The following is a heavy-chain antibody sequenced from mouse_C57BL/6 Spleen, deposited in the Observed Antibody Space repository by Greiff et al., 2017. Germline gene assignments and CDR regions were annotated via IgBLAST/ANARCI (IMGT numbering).Heavy chain of an antibody. Sequence: VQLQQSGPELVKPGASVKISCKASGYSFTGYYMNWVKQSPEKSLEWIGEINPSTGGTTYNQKFKAKATLTVDKSSSTAYMQLKSLTSEDSAVYYCEREGVVTTGDWYFDVWGTGTTVTVSS. CDR1: GYSFTGYY. CDR3: EREGVVTTGDWYFDV. V-gene: IGHV1-42*01. CDR2: INPSTGGT. J-gene: IGHJ1*03. D-gene: IGHD2-2*01.